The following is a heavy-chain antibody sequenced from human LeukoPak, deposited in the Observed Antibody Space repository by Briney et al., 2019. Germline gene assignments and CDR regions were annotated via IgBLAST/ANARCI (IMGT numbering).Heavy chain of an antibody. V-gene: IGHV1-69*01. J-gene: IGHJ4*02. CDR2: IVPIFGTA. CDR3: ASGDGGFGDPYDY. Sequence: GASVKVSCKASGGTFSSYAISWVRQAPGQGLEWMGGIVPIFGTANYAQKFQGRVTITADESTSTAYMELRSLRSDDTAVYYCASGDGGFGDPYDYWGQGTLVTVSS. D-gene: IGHD3-10*01. CDR1: GGTFSSYA.